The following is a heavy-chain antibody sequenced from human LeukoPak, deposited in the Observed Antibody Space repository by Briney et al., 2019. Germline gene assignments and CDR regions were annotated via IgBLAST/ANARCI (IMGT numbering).Heavy chain of an antibody. CDR1: RGSISDSIRSYY. CDR3: ARIPLGYSGAYYFDY. Sequence: PSETLSLTCTISRGSISDSIRSYYWSWLRQPPGKGLEWIGYISTSGSTNSSPSLRSRVTISVDTSKNQFFLNLSSVSAADTAVYYCARIPLGYSGAYYFDYWGQGTLVTVSP. D-gene: IGHD5-12*01. J-gene: IGHJ4*02. CDR2: ISTSGST. V-gene: IGHV4-4*09.